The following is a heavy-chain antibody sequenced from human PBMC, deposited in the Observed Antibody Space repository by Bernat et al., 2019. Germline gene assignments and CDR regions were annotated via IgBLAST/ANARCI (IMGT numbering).Heavy chain of an antibody. CDR2: INPSGGST. J-gene: IGHJ6*02. V-gene: IGHV1-46*01. CDR3: ARGGKTPYYYYGMDV. Sequence: QVQLVQSGAEVKKPGASVKVSCKASGYTFTGYYMHWVRQAPGQGLEWMGIINPSGGSTSYAQKFQGRVTMTRDTSTSTVYMELSSLRSEDTAVYYCARGGKTPYYYYGMDVWGQGATVTVSS. CDR1: GYTFTGYY. D-gene: IGHD4-23*01.